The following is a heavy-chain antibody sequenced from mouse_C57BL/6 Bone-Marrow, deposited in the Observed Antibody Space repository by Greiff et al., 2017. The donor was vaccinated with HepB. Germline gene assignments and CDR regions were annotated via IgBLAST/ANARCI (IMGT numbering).Heavy chain of an antibody. CDR1: GFTFSDYG. CDR2: ISSGSSTI. Sequence: EVMLVESGGGLVKPGGSLKLSCAASGFTFSDYGMHWVRQAPEKGLEWVAYISSGSSTIYYADTVKGRVTISRDNAKNTLFLQMTSLRSEDTAMYYCARLRRAWFAYWGQGTRVTVSA. CDR3: ARLRRAWFAY. V-gene: IGHV5-17*01. J-gene: IGHJ3*01. D-gene: IGHD2-4*01.